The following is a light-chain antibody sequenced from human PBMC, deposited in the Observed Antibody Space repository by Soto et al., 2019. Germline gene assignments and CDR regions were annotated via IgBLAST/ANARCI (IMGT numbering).Light chain of an antibody. CDR2: AAS. Sequence: DIQMTQSPSSLSASVGDRVTITCRASQGISNYLAWYQQKPGKVPKLLIYAASTLQSGVPSRFSGSGSGTELTLKISSLQPEDVATYYFQKYNSAPWTFGQGTKVEIK. CDR3: QKYNSAPWT. CDR1: QGISNY. J-gene: IGKJ1*01. V-gene: IGKV1-27*01.